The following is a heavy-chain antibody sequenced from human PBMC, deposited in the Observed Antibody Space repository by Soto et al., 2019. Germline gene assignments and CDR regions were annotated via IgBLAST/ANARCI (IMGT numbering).Heavy chain of an antibody. CDR2: IYWDDDQ. D-gene: IGHD1-26*01. CDR3: ARSSGRFRSFEY. Sequence: QITLKESGPTLVTPTQTLTLTCTLSGFSLSTSGVGVGWIRKPPGKAMEWLALIYWDDDQRYSPSLKSRLTVTKDTSKNQVSITMTNIDPVDTATYYCARSSGRFRSFEYWGQGTMYTVSS. V-gene: IGHV2-5*02. CDR1: GFSLSTSGVG. J-gene: IGHJ4*02.